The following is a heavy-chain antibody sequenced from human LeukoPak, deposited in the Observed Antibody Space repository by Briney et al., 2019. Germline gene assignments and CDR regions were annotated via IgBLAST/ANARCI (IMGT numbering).Heavy chain of an antibody. Sequence: SETLSLTCTVSGGSISSYYWSWIRQPAGKGLEWIGRIYTSGSTNYNPSLKSRVTMSVDTSKNQFSLRLSSVTAADTAVYYCARLTNYDFWSGYFDYWGQGTLDTVSS. J-gene: IGHJ4*02. CDR3: ARLTNYDFWSGYFDY. V-gene: IGHV4-4*07. CDR1: GGSISSYY. D-gene: IGHD3-3*01. CDR2: IYTSGST.